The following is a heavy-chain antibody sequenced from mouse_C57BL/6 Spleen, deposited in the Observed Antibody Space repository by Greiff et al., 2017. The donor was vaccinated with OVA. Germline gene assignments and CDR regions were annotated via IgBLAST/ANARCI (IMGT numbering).Heavy chain of an antibody. CDR3: ARDGYYPYAMDY. J-gene: IGHJ4*01. Sequence: EVHLVESGGGLVKPGGSLKLSCAASGFTFSSYAMSWVRQTPEKRLEWVATISDGGSYTYYPDNVKGRFTISRDNAKNNLYLQMSHLKSEDTAMYYCARDGYYPYAMDYWGQGTSVTVSS. CDR1: GFTFSSYA. CDR2: ISDGGSYT. V-gene: IGHV5-4*01. D-gene: IGHD2-3*01.